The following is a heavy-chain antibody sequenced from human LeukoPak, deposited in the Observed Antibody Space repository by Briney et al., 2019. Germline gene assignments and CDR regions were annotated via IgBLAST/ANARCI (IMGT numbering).Heavy chain of an antibody. D-gene: IGHD2-2*01. CDR3: ARDDIVVVPAANDY. Sequence: PGGSLRLSCAASGFTFSSYSMNWVRQAPGKGLEWVSSISSSSSYIYYADSVEGRFTISRDNAKSSLYLQMNSLRAEDTAVYYCARDDIVVVPAANDYWGQGTLVTVSS. CDR2: ISSSSSYI. CDR1: GFTFSSYS. V-gene: IGHV3-21*01. J-gene: IGHJ4*02.